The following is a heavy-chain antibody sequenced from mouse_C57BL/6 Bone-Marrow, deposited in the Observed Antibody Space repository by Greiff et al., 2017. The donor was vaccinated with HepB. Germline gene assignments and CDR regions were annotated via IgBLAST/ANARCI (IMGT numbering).Heavy chain of an antibody. CDR3: ARYEITTVGAMDY. Sequence: EVQVVESGGGLVQPGGSLSLSCAASGFTFTDYYMSWVRQPPGTALEWLGFIRNKANGYTTEYSASVKGRFTISRDNSQSILYLQMNALRAEDSATYYCARYEITTVGAMDYWGQGTSVTVSS. V-gene: IGHV7-3*01. CDR2: IRNKANGYTT. D-gene: IGHD1-1*01. J-gene: IGHJ4*01. CDR1: GFTFTDYY.